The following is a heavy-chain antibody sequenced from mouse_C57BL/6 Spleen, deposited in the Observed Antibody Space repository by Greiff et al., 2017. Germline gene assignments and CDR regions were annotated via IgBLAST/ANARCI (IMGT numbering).Heavy chain of an antibody. V-gene: IGHV5-16*01. D-gene: IGHD1-1*02. CDR3: ARGEKNMGFYAMDY. CDR1: GFTFSDYY. CDR2: INYDGSST. Sequence: EVMLVESEGGLVQPGSSMKLSCTASGFTFSDYYMAWVRQVSEKGLEWVANINYDGSSTYYLDSLKSRFIISRDNAKNILYLQMSSLKSEDTATYYCARGEKNMGFYAMDYWGQGTSVTVSS. J-gene: IGHJ4*01.